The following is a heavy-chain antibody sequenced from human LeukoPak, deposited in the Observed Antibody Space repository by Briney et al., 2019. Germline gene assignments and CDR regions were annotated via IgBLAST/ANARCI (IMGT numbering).Heavy chain of an antibody. D-gene: IGHD3-3*01. J-gene: IGHJ6*02. CDR3: ARGEVDYDFWSGALYYYGMDV. CDR2: IKQDGSEK. Sequence: GGSLRLSCAASGFTFSSYWMSWVRQAPGKGLEWVANIKQDGSEKYYVDSVKGRFTISRDNAKNSLYLQMNSLRAEDTAVYYCARGEVDYDFWSGALYYYGMDVWGQGTTVTVSS. CDR1: GFTFSSYW. V-gene: IGHV3-7*01.